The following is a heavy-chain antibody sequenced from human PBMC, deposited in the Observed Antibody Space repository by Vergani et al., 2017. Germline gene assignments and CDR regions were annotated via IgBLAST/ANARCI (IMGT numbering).Heavy chain of an antibody. CDR3: ARLGLTASRREAPVFDY. V-gene: IGHV3-7*01. D-gene: IGHD6-13*01. J-gene: IGHJ4*02. CDR2: IKEDGSMT. CDR1: GFTFSEFS. Sequence: EVQLVESGGARVQPGGSLRLSCSASGFTFSEFSMSWVRQAPGKGLEWVANIKEDGSMTMYVDSVEGRFTISRDNAEQSVHLQMNSLRVEDTAVYFCARLGLTASRREAPVFDYWGQGTLVTVSS.